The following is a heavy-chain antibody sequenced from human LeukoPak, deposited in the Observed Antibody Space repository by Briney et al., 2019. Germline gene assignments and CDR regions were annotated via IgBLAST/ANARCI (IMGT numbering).Heavy chain of an antibody. Sequence: PGRSLRLSCAASGFTFSSYAMLWVRQAPGKGLEWVAVISYDGSNKYYADSVKGRFTISRDNSKNTLYLQMNSLRAEDTAVYYCARYIAVAEAFDYWGQGTLVTVSS. J-gene: IGHJ4*02. CDR2: ISYDGSNK. D-gene: IGHD6-19*01. CDR3: ARYIAVAEAFDY. CDR1: GFTFSSYA. V-gene: IGHV3-30-3*01.